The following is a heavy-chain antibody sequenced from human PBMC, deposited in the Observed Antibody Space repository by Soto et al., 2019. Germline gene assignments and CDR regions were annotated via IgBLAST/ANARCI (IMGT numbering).Heavy chain of an antibody. J-gene: IGHJ3*02. D-gene: IGHD4-17*01. V-gene: IGHV3-23*01. CDR3: AHPRGYGVFDAVDI. Sequence: GGSLRLSCAASGFMFSTYAMNWVRQAPGKGLECVSAISNTGGSTFYAESVRGRFTISRDNSINTLYLQMTSLRTEDTAVYYCAHPRGYGVFDAVDIWGQGTMVTISS. CDR2: ISNTGGST. CDR1: GFMFSTYA.